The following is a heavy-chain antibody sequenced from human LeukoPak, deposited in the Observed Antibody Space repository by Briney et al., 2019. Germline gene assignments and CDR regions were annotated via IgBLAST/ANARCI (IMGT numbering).Heavy chain of an antibody. D-gene: IGHD3-10*01. Sequence: SETLSLTCTVSGGSISSYYWSWIRQSAGKGLEWIGRIYTSGSTNYNPSLKSRVTMSVDTSKNQFSLKLSSVTAADTAVYYCARDEHYYGSGSYYSYWGQGTLVTVSS. V-gene: IGHV4-4*07. CDR3: ARDEHYYGSGSYYSY. CDR2: IYTSGST. J-gene: IGHJ4*02. CDR1: GGSISSYY.